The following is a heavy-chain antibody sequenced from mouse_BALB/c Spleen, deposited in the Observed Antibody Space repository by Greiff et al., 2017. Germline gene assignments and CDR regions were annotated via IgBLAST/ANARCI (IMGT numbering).Heavy chain of an antibody. CDR3: ARGIYYDYDAWFAY. CDR1: GYTFTSYV. CDR2: INPSTGYT. Sequence: QVQLQQSGPELVKPGASVKMSCKASGYTFTSYVMHWVKQKPGQGLEWIGYINPSTGYTEYNQKFKDKATLTADKSSSTAYMQLSSLTSEDSAVYYCARGIYYDYDAWFAYWGQGTLVTVSA. J-gene: IGHJ3*01. D-gene: IGHD2-4*01. V-gene: IGHV1S26*01.